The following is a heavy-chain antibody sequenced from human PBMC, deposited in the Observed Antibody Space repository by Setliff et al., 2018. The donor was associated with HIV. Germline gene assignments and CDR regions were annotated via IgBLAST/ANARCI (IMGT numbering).Heavy chain of an antibody. Sequence: TLSLTCTVSGGSISTSHWNWIRQPPGKGLEWIAYIYISGTTNYNPSLKSRVTISLDTSRNQFSLKLGSVTAADTAMYYCAREHCSGGSCNGFDIWGQGTMVTVSS. J-gene: IGHJ3*02. CDR3: AREHCSGGSCNGFDI. D-gene: IGHD2-15*01. CDR1: GGSISTSH. CDR2: IYISGTT. V-gene: IGHV4-4*09.